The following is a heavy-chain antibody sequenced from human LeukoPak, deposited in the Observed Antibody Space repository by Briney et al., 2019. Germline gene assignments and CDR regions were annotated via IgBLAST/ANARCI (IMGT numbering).Heavy chain of an antibody. Sequence: PGGSLRLSCAASGFTFSNYAMSWVRQAPDKGLEWVSTISGSGDSTYYADSVKGRFTISRDNSKNTLYLQMNSLRAEDTAVYYCASGGGADYWGQGTLVTVSS. CDR1: GFTFSNYA. D-gene: IGHD3-10*01. J-gene: IGHJ4*02. CDR3: ASGGGADY. CDR2: ISGSGDST. V-gene: IGHV3-23*01.